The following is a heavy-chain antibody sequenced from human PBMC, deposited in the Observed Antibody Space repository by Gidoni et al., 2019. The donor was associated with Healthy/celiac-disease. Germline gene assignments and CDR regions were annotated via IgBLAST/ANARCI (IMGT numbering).Heavy chain of an antibody. CDR1: GYTLTELS. CDR2: CDPEDGET. CDR3: ATGRYCSSTSCSYFDY. Sequence: QVQLVQSGAEVKKPGASVKVSCKVSGYTLTELSMHWVRQAPGKGLEWMGGCDPEDGETIYAQKFQGRVTMTEDTSTDTADMELSSLRSEDTAVYYCATGRYCSSTSCSYFDYWGQGTLVTVSS. D-gene: IGHD2-2*01. J-gene: IGHJ4*02. V-gene: IGHV1-24*01.